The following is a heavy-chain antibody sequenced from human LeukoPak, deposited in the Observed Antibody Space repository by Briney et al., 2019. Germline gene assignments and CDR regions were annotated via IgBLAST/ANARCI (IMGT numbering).Heavy chain of an antibody. CDR2: IYYSGST. D-gene: IGHD1-1*01. J-gene: IGHJ4*02. CDR1: GGSISSYY. V-gene: IGHV4-59*01. Sequence: SETLSLTCTVSGGSISSYYWSWIRQPPGKGLEWIGYIYYSGSTNYNPFLKSRVTISVDTSKNQFSLKLSSVTAADTAVYYCARDTWNDGYFDYWGQGTLVTVSS. CDR3: ARDTWNDGYFDY.